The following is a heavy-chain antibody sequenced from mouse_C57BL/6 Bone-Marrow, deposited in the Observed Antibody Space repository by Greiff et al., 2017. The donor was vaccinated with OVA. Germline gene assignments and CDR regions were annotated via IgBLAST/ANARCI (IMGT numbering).Heavy chain of an antibody. J-gene: IGHJ3*01. Sequence: VQLQQSVPELVRPGASVKMSCTASGFNIKNTYMHWVKQRPEQGLEWIGGIDPANGNTKYAPKFQGKATITADTSSNAAYLQLSSLASEDTAIYYCAPDRYYSGIAYWGQGTLVTVSA. V-gene: IGHV14-3*01. D-gene: IGHD2-3*01. CDR1: GFNIKNTY. CDR2: IDPANGNT. CDR3: APDRYYSGIAY.